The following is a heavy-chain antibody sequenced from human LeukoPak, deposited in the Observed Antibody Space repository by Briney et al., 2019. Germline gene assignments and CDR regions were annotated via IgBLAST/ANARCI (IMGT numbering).Heavy chain of an antibody. CDR1: GYSFTDYA. CDR3: AGTYYYDSSGYYPAIDY. D-gene: IGHD3-22*01. Sequence: ASVKVSCKASGYSFTDYAMHWVRQAPGQRLEWMGWINAANGSTKYSQKFQGRVTITRDTSASRAYMELSSLRSEDTAVYYCAGTYYYDSSGYYPAIDYWGQGTLVTVSS. CDR2: INAANGST. J-gene: IGHJ4*02. V-gene: IGHV1-3*01.